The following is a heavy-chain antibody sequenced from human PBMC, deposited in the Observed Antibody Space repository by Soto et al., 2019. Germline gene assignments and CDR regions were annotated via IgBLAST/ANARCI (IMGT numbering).Heavy chain of an antibody. Sequence: PSETLSLTCTVSGGSISSGGYYWSWIRQHPGKGLEWIGYIYYSGSTYYNPSLKSRVTISVDTSKNQFSLKLSSVTAADTAVYYCARNRLPTSSDYWGQGTLVTVSS. V-gene: IGHV4-31*03. CDR2: IYYSGST. D-gene: IGHD2-15*01. CDR1: GGSISSGGYY. CDR3: ARNRLPTSSDY. J-gene: IGHJ4*02.